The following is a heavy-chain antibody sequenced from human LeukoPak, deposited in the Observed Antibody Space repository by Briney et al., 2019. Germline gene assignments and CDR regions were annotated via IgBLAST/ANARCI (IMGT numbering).Heavy chain of an antibody. J-gene: IGHJ6*03. CDR2: TYRGDAT. V-gene: IGHV3-53*05. Sequence: GGALRLSCAASGFTVSNIYISWVRQAPGQGLEWVSVTYRGDATNYAESVKGRFSISRDNSKNSLYLQMNSLRAEDTALYYCAKGGSYGYYMDVWGKGTTVTVSS. D-gene: IGHD1-26*01. CDR3: AKGGSYGYYMDV. CDR1: GFTVSNIY.